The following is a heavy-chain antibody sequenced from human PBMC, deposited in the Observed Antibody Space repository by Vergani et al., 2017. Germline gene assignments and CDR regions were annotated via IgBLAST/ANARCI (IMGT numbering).Heavy chain of an antibody. J-gene: IGHJ4*02. CDR3: ARIGPYFHDSRIDY. D-gene: IGHD3-22*01. Sequence: QVHLQESGPGLVKSSQTLSLTCTVSGVSFRSADYYWSWIRQAPGKGLEWIVYIYHSGSTSYNPSLKSRVSMSVETSKNQFSLNLRSVTAADTAIYYCARIGPYFHDSRIDYWGQGRLVTVSS. CDR2: IYHSGST. V-gene: IGHV4-30-4*08. CDR1: GVSFRSADYY.